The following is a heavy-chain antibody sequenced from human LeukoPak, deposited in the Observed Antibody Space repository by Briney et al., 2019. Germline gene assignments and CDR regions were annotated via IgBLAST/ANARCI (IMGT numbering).Heavy chain of an antibody. CDR1: GGTFSSYA. Sequence: GASVKVSCKASGGTFSSYAISWVRQAPGQGLEWMGGIIPIFGTANYAQKFQGRVTITADKSTSTAYMELSSLRSEDTAVYYCARGTDYYDSSGYYSTFDYWGQGTLVTVSS. V-gene: IGHV1-69*06. CDR3: ARGTDYYDSSGYYSTFDY. D-gene: IGHD3-22*01. CDR2: IIPIFGTA. J-gene: IGHJ4*02.